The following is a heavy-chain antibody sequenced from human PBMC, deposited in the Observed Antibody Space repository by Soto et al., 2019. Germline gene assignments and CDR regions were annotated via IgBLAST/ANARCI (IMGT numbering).Heavy chain of an antibody. CDR3: ARGYSYYYDSSGYYGWFDP. V-gene: IGHV4-30-4*01. CDR1: GGSISSGDYY. Sequence: QVQLQESGPGLVKPSQTLSLTCTVSGGSISSGDYYWSWIRQPPGKGLEWIGHIYYSGSTYYNPSLKSRVTISVDTSKNQFSLKLSSVTAADTAVYYCARGYSYYYDSSGYYGWFDPWGQGTLVTVSS. CDR2: IYYSGST. D-gene: IGHD3-22*01. J-gene: IGHJ5*02.